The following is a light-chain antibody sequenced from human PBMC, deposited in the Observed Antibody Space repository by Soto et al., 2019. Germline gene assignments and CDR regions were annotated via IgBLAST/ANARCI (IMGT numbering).Light chain of an antibody. CDR3: QQYDDYPLT. CDR2: DAS. CDR1: QSIKNW. Sequence: DIQMTQSPSTLSASVGDRVTITCRASQSIKNWLAWYQQKPGTAPKFLIYDASTLESGVPSRFSGCGSGTEFTLTISSLQADDFATYFCQQYDDYPLTFGGGTKVEIK. J-gene: IGKJ4*01. V-gene: IGKV1-5*01.